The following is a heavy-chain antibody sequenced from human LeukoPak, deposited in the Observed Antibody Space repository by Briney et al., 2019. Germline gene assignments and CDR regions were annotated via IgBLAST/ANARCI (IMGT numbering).Heavy chain of an antibody. CDR2: IEQDGNES. Sequence: GGSLRLSCTASGFTLRSYWMSWFRQAPGKGLEWVANIEQDGNESYYVDSVKGRFVISRDNAKNSLYLQMNSLRVEDTAIYYCARGIAWRDYWGQGTLVTVSS. J-gene: IGHJ4*02. D-gene: IGHD2-21*01. CDR3: ARGIAWRDY. V-gene: IGHV3-7*01. CDR1: GFTLRSYW.